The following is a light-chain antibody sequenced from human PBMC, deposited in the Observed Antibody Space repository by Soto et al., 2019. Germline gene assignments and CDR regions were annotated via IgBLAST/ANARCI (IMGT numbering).Light chain of an antibody. CDR1: SSDVGGYHY. Sequence: QSALPQPASVSGSPGQSITISCTGTSSDVGGYHYVSWYQQHPGKAPKLMMYEVSNRPSGVSNRFSGSKSGNTASLTISGLQAEDEADYYCSSYTSSSSYVFGTGTKLTVL. CDR3: SSYTSSSSYV. J-gene: IGLJ1*01. CDR2: EVS. V-gene: IGLV2-14*01.